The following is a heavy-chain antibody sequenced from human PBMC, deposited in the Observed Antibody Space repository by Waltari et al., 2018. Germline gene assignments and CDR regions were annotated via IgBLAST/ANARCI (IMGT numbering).Heavy chain of an antibody. CDR3: AREEAAAGTGLVY. D-gene: IGHD6-13*01. CDR2: IYTSGST. CDR1: GGSISSYY. Sequence: QVQLQESGPGLVKPSETLSLTCTVSGGSISSYYWRWIRQPAGKGLGWIGRIYTSGSTNYNPSLKSRVTMAEDTSKNQFSRKLSSVTAADTAVYYCAREEAAAGTGLVYWGQGTLVTVSS. V-gene: IGHV4-4*07. J-gene: IGHJ4*02.